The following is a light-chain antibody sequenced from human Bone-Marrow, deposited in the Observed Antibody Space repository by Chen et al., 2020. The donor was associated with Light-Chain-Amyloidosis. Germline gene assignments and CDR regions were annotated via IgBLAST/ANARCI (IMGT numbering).Light chain of an antibody. CDR1: SSDVGGDNH. J-gene: IGLJ1*01. Sequence: QSALTQPASVSGSPGQSITISCTGTSSDVGGDNHVSWYQQHPDKAPKLMIYEVTNRPSWVPDRFAASKSDNTPSLTISVLQTTFEADYFCSSYTITITLVFGSGTRVTVL. V-gene: IGLV2-14*01. CDR2: EVT. CDR3: SSYTITITLV.